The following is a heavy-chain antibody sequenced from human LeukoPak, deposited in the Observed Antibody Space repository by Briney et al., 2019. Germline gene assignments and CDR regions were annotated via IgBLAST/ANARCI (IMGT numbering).Heavy chain of an antibody. CDR3: ARDKAGHGSGSYSDY. Sequence: ASVKVSCKASGYTFTSYGISWVRQAPGQGLDWMGRIIPILGIANYAQKFQGRVTITADKFTSTAYMELSSLRSEDTAVYYCARDKAGHGSGSYSDYWGQGTLVTVSS. V-gene: IGHV1-69*04. D-gene: IGHD3-10*01. J-gene: IGHJ4*02. CDR1: GYTFTSYG. CDR2: IIPILGIA.